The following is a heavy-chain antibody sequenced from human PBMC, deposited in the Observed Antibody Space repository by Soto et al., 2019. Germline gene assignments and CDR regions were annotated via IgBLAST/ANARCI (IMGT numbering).Heavy chain of an antibody. J-gene: IGHJ4*02. D-gene: IGHD3-3*01. V-gene: IGHV4-61*01. CDR3: VRALEWLATFDY. Sequence: QVQLQESGPGLVKPSETLSLTCSVSGGSVTSNSYYWTWIRQPPGKGLEWIGYIHYSGSTNYNPSFKSRVTMSVDTSKNQFSLRLSSVTAADTAVYFCVRALEWLATFDYWGQGTLVTVSS. CDR1: GGSVTSNSYY. CDR2: IHYSGST.